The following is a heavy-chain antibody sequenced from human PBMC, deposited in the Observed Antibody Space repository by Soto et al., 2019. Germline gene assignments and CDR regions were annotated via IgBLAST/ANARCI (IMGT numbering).Heavy chain of an antibody. CDR2: IYSGGAT. J-gene: IGHJ1*01. CDR3: IWKSHFGGAWR. CDR1: GFSFPPAW. V-gene: IGHV3-15*07. Sequence: EVQLVESAGGVVKPGGSLRLSCAPSGFSFPPAWFNWVRQAPGRGLEWVGRIYSGGATEYSAPVRGRFTISRDDSKSTLYLQMDSLEIGEAALYFCIWKSHFGGAWRWGQGTPVNFSS. D-gene: IGHD3-3*01.